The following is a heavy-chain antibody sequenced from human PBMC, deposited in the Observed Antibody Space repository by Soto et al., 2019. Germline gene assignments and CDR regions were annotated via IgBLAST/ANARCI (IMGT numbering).Heavy chain of an antibody. J-gene: IGHJ4*02. CDR1: GFTFSSYA. Sequence: GGSLRLSCAASGFTFSSYAMHWVRQAPGKGLEWVAVISYDGSNKYYADSVKGRFTISRDNSKNTLYLQMNSLRAEDTAVYYCARGGESFLDWLLSAIPYFGYWGQEPLFTASS. CDR2: ISYDGSNK. V-gene: IGHV3-30-3*01. D-gene: IGHD3-3*02. CDR3: ARGGESFLDWLLSAIPYFGY.